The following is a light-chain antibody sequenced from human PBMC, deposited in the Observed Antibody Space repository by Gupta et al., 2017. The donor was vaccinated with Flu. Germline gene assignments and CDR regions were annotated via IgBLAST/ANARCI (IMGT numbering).Light chain of an antibody. CDR3: QQTYSIPYT. Sequence: IQMTQSPSSLSAFVGDRVSITCRASQTISTFLNWYQQKPGKAPKVLIYATSTLQSGVPSRFSGSASVPDFTLTISSLQPEDFATYYCQQTYSIPYTFGQGTRLEIK. CDR2: ATS. CDR1: QTISTF. V-gene: IGKV1-39*01. J-gene: IGKJ2*01.